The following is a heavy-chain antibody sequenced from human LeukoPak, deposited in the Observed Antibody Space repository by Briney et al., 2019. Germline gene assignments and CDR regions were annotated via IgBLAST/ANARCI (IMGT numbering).Heavy chain of an antibody. J-gene: IGHJ6*02. CDR3: ARDFFDGHGYTFYYYGMDV. Sequence: ASVKVSCKASGYTSTNYDVNWVRQATGQGLEWMGWMNPTSGKAGFAQRFQGRVSMTRNISISTAYMELSSLRSEDTAVYYCARDFFDGHGYTFYYYGMDVWGQGTTVTVSS. CDR2: MNPTSGKA. V-gene: IGHV1-8*01. CDR1: GYTSTNYD. D-gene: IGHD3-22*01.